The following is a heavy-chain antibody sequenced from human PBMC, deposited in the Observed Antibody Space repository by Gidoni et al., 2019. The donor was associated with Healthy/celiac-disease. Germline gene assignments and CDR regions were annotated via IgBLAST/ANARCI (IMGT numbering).Heavy chain of an antibody. Sequence: EVQLVESGVGLVQPGASLRLSCAASGFPFSSYAMHWARQATGKGLEYVSAISRNGGRTYYENSGKGRFTISRDNSKNTLYLQMGSLRAEDMAVYYCAREWRTRWYFDRWGRGTLVTVSS. V-gene: IGHV3-64*01. CDR3: AREWRTRWYFDR. D-gene: IGHD3-3*01. J-gene: IGHJ2*01. CDR1: GFPFSSYA. CDR2: ISRNGGRT.